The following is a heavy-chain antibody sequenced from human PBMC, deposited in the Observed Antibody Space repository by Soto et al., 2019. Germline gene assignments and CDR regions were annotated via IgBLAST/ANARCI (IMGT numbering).Heavy chain of an antibody. D-gene: IGHD3-3*01. V-gene: IGHV4-34*01. J-gene: IGHJ5*02. CDR2: INHTGGT. CDR1: GGSVNGYY. Sequence: SETLSLTCAVYGGSVNGYYWNWIRQPPGKGLGWIGEINHTGGTHYNPSLKSRVTMSVDTSKNQFSLRLSSVTAADTAIYYCATRITVFGLLIPPFDPWGQGTQVTVSS. CDR3: ATRITVFGLLIPPFDP.